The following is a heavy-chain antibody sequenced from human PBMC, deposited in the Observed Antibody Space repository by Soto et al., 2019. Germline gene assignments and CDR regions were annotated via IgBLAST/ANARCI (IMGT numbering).Heavy chain of an antibody. CDR3: ARHWKYSSSSVGGEDFDY. CDR1: GGSISSSSYY. Sequence: QLQLQESGPGLVKPSETLSLTCTVSGGSISSSSYYWGWIRQPPGKGLEWIGSIYYSGSTYYNPSLKSRVTISVDTSKNQFSLKLSSVTAADTAVYYCARHWKYSSSSVGGEDFDYWGQGTLVTVSS. J-gene: IGHJ4*02. D-gene: IGHD6-6*01. V-gene: IGHV4-39*01. CDR2: IYYSGST.